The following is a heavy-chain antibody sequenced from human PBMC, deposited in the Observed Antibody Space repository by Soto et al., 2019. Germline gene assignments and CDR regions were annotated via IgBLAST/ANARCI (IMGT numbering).Heavy chain of an antibody. D-gene: IGHD6-25*01. V-gene: IGHV3-11*01. CDR3: RGVDN. CDR1: GFTLSDYY. J-gene: IGHJ4*01. CDR2: ISNDGDII. Sequence: GGTLRLSCAASGFTLSDYYMSCNRQATGKGLEELSYISNDGDIIHYADSVKGRFTISRDNAARSVFLHMNRLCAEDTVVVYCRGVDNLGQ.